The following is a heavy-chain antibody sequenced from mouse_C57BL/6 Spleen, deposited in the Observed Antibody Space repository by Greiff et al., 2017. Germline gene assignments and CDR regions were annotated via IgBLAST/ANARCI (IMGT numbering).Heavy chain of an antibody. J-gene: IGHJ4*01. Sequence: EVQVVESGPGLVKPSQSLSLTCSVTGYSINGGYYWNWIRQFPGKKLEWMGYRSYDGSNNYNPSLKNRISITRDTSKNQFFLKLNSVSTEYTAPYSCATGSNYVRGAMDYWGQGTSVTVSS. V-gene: IGHV3-6*01. CDR2: RSYDGSN. D-gene: IGHD2-5*01. CDR3: ATGSNYVRGAMDY. CDR1: GYSINGGYY.